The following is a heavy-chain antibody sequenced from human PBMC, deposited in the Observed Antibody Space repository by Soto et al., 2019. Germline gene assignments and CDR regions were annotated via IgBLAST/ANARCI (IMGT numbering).Heavy chain of an antibody. CDR1: GFTFSNYA. CDR2: IWYDGSNK. J-gene: IGHJ4*02. V-gene: IGHV3-33*08. CDR3: ATYRSGSYYDLFLDF. Sequence: PGGSLRLSCAASGFTFSNYAMNWVRQAPGKGLEWVAVIWYDGSNKYYADSVKGRFTISRDNSQNTLSLQMYSLRAEDTAVYYCATYRSGSYYDLFLDFWGQGTLVTVSS. D-gene: IGHD3-10*01.